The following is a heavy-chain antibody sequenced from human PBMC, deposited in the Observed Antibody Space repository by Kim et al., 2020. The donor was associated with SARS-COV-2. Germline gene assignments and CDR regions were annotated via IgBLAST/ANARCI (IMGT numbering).Heavy chain of an antibody. CDR2: ITTDGSST. D-gene: IGHD2-15*01. Sequence: GGSLRLSCTASGFPFSNYWMHWVRQAPGKGLVYVSRITTDGSSTNYADSVKGRFTISRDNAKSTLYLQMNSLRAEDTAVYYCVRDICSGGSCYYDYWGQGTLVTVSS. V-gene: IGHV3-74*01. CDR3: VRDICSGGSCYYDY. J-gene: IGHJ4*02. CDR1: GFPFSNYW.